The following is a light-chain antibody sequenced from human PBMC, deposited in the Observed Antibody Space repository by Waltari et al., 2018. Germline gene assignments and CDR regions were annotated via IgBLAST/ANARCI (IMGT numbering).Light chain of an antibody. J-gene: IGKJ4*01. CDR1: QSLLYSSNNRNY. V-gene: IGKV4-1*01. Sequence: DIVMTQSPDSLAVSLGERATINCKSSQSLLYSSNNRNYLVWYQQKPGHPPKVVVNWASTRASGVPDRCSGSGSGTDFTLTISSLQAEDVAVYYCQQFFATPLTFGGGTKVEIK. CDR2: WAS. CDR3: QQFFATPLT.